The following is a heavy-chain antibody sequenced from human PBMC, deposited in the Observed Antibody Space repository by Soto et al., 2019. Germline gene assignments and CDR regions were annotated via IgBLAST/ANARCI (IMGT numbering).Heavy chain of an antibody. CDR1: GVTVSSNY. D-gene: IGHD3-22*01. CDR2: IYSGGST. Sequence: GGSLRLSCAASGVTVSSNYMSWVRQAPGKGLEWVSVIYSGGSTYYADSVKGRFTISRDNSKNTLYLQMNRLRPEDTAVYFCVRDQDSRGYSVFNLWGQGTQVTVSS. J-gene: IGHJ5*02. CDR3: VRDQDSRGYSVFNL. V-gene: IGHV3-66*01.